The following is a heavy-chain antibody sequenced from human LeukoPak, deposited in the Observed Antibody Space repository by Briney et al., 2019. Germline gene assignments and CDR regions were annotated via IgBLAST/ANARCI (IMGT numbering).Heavy chain of an antibody. CDR2: INHSGSS. J-gene: IGHJ3*02. CDR1: GGTFSGYC. D-gene: IGHD5-12*01. V-gene: IGHV4-34*01. Sequence: SETLSLTCTVSGGTFSGYCWTWIRQPPGKGLEWIGEINHSGSSNHNPSLKGRLTISVDTSKNQFSLKVASVTAADTAVYYCARPSYSGSLDAFDIWGHGTMVTVSS. CDR3: ARPSYSGSLDAFDI.